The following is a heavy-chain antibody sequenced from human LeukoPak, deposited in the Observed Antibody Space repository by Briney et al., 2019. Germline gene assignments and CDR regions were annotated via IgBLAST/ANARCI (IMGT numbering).Heavy chain of an antibody. CDR2: IWYDGSNK. CDR3: ARDSRSDFSNWFDP. J-gene: IGHJ5*02. D-gene: IGHD2/OR15-2a*01. Sequence: GGSREPSWAASGFTFISYAMPWVRKAQGKGREGVPVIWYDGSNKYYADSVKGRFTISRDNSKNTLYLQMNSLRAEDTAVYYCARDSRSDFSNWFDPWGQGTLVTVSS. V-gene: IGHV3-33*08. CDR1: GFTFISYA.